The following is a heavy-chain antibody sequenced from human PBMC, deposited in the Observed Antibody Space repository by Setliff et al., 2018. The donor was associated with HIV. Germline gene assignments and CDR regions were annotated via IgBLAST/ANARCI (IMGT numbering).Heavy chain of an antibody. CDR3: ARDSRTGYFDS. J-gene: IGHJ4*02. V-gene: IGHV3-11*04. D-gene: IGHD2-2*01. CDR2: ISNSGSTI. Sequence: GGSLRLSCAASGLIFSDHFMDWVRQAPRKGLEWVSYISNSGSTIYYADSVKGRFSISRDNAKNSLYLQMNSLRAEDTAVYYCARDSRTGYFDSWGQGTLVTVSS. CDR1: GLIFSDHF.